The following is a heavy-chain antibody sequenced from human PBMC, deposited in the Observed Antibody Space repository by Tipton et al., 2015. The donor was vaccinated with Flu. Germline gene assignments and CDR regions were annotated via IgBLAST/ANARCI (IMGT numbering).Heavy chain of an antibody. V-gene: IGHV3-9*01. CDR2: ISWHSGSI. J-gene: IGHJ4*02. Sequence: SLRLSCAASGFTFDDYAMHLVRQAPGKGLELVSGISWHSGSIGYADSVKGRFTISRDNAKNSLYLQMNSLRAEDTALYYCAKATYSSSPGGYYFDYWGQGTLVTVSS. CDR1: GFTFDDYA. CDR3: AKATYSSSPGGYYFDY. D-gene: IGHD6-6*01.